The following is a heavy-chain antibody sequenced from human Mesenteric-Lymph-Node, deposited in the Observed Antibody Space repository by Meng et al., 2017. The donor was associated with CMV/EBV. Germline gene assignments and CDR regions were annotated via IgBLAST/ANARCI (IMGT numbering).Heavy chain of an antibody. V-gene: IGHV4-59*01. Sequence: SGGSISSYYWSWIRQPPGKGLEWIGYIYYSGSTNYNPSLKSRVTISVDTSKNQFSLKLSSVTAADTAVYYCARTFMVRGVTIAYFDYWGQGTLVTVSS. CDR2: IYYSGST. J-gene: IGHJ4*02. CDR1: GGSISSYY. D-gene: IGHD3-10*01. CDR3: ARTFMVRGVTIAYFDY.